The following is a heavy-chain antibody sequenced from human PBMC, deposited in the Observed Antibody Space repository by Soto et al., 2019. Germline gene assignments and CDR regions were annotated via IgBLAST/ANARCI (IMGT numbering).Heavy chain of an antibody. CDR3: ATLNSFGSDY. V-gene: IGHV3-74*03. D-gene: IGHD5-18*01. Sequence: GGSLRLSCAASGFTFSNFWMHWVRQAPGKGLVWVSRIYSDGSGTMYADSVKGRFTISRDNAKSTLYLQMNSLRAEDTAVYYCATLNSFGSDYWGRGTLVTVSS. CDR2: IYSDGSGT. CDR1: GFTFSNFW. J-gene: IGHJ4*02.